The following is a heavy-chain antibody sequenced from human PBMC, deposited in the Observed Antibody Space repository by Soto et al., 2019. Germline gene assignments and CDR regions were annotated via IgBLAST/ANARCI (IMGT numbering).Heavy chain of an antibody. Sequence: GASVKVSCKASGYTFTGYYMHWVQQAPGQGLEWMGWINPNSGGTNYAQKFQGRVTMTRDTSISTAYMELSRLRSDDTAVYYCARDPGIVVVPAAGPRRHYYYYGMDVWGQGTTVTVSS. CDR1: GYTFTGYY. V-gene: IGHV1-2*02. D-gene: IGHD2-2*01. J-gene: IGHJ6*02. CDR3: ARDPGIVVVPAAGPRRHYYYYGMDV. CDR2: INPNSGGT.